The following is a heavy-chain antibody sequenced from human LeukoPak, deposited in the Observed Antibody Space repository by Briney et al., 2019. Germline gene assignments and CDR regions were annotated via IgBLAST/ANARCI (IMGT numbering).Heavy chain of an antibody. CDR2: ISSSGSTI. D-gene: IGHD1-26*01. Sequence: QTGGSLRLSCAASGFTFSSYEMNWVRQAPGKGLEWVSYISSSGSTIYYADSVKGRFTISRDNAKNSLYLQMNSLRAEDTAVYYCARVGGRKTFGYWGQGTLVTVSS. CDR1: GFTFSSYE. CDR3: ARVGGRKTFGY. J-gene: IGHJ4*02. V-gene: IGHV3-48*03.